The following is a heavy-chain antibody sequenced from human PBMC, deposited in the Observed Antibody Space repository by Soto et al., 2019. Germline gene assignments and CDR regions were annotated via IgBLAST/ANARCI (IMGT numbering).Heavy chain of an antibody. CDR3: ARETPSAAAAYYYYGLDV. D-gene: IGHD6-13*01. Sequence: QVQLVQSGAEVKKAGSSVKVSCKVSGGTFSSYFINWVRQAPGQGLEWVGGIIPVFGTGSYAEKFQGRGTITADESTSTAYMELSRLRSDDTAVYYCARETPSAAAAYYYYGLDVWGQGTTVTVPS. V-gene: IGHV1-69*01. CDR1: GGTFSSYF. J-gene: IGHJ6*02. CDR2: IIPVFGTG.